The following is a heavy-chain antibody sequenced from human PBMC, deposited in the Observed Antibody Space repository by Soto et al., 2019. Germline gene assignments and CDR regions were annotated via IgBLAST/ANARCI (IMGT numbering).Heavy chain of an antibody. Sequence: QVQLVQSGAEVKKPGSSVKVSCKASGGTFSSYAISWVRQSPGQGLEWMGGIIPIFGTANYAQKFQGRVKITADESTSTAYMELSSLRAEDTAVYYCARDREAHDYGDARPRLNCYYFDYWGQGTLVTVYS. D-gene: IGHD4-17*01. CDR3: ARDREAHDYGDARPRLNCYYFDY. J-gene: IGHJ4*02. V-gene: IGHV1-69*01. CDR1: GGTFSSYA. CDR2: IIPIFGTA.